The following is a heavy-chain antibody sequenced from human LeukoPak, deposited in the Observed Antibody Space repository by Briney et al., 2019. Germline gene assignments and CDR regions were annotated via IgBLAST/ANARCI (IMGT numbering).Heavy chain of an antibody. Sequence: GGSLRLSCAASGCTFSRYAMSWVRQAPGQGLEWVSVISGSGGSTYYADSVKGRFTLSRDNSKNTLYLQMNSLRAEDTAVYYCSQTLNNYGYVPFEYWGQRTMVTVSS. J-gene: IGHJ4*02. CDR3: SQTLNNYGYVPFEY. V-gene: IGHV3-23*01. D-gene: IGHD5-18*01. CDR1: GCTFSRYA. CDR2: ISGSGGST.